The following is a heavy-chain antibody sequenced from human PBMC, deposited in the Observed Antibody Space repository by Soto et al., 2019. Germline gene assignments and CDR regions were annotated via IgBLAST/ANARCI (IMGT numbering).Heavy chain of an antibody. CDR1: GGTFGSYA. CDR3: ARGLSATSFGVGIPPNDAFDK. CDR2: IIPVFGTA. Sequence: SVKVSCKASGGTFGSYAISWVRQAPGQGPEWMGGIIPVFGTANYAQRFQGRVTITADVSTSIAYMELSGLRSEDTAVYYCARGLSATSFGVGIPPNDAFDKWGQGTMVTVSS. J-gene: IGHJ3*02. D-gene: IGHD3-3*01. V-gene: IGHV1-69*13.